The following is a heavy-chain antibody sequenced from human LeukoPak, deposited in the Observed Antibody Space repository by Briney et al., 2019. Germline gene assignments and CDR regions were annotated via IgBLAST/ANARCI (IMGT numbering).Heavy chain of an antibody. CDR1: GFTFSSSA. V-gene: IGHV3-23*01. Sequence: GGSLRLSCAASGFTFSSSAMSWVRQAPGKGLEWVSAISGSGGSTYYADSVKGRFTISRDNAKNTQHLEMNSLRAEDTAVYYCARDRIGTIVRGVIIRPGGYFDYWGQGTLVTVSS. J-gene: IGHJ4*02. D-gene: IGHD3-10*01. CDR3: ARDRIGTIVRGVIIRPGGYFDY. CDR2: ISGSGGST.